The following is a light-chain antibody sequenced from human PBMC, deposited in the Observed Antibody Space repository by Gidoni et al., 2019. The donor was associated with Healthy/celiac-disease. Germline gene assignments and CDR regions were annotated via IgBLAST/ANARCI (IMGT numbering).Light chain of an antibody. Sequence: EIGLTQSPGTLSLSPGERATLSCRASQRVSSSYLAWYQQKPGQAPRLLLYGASSRATGIPDRFSGSGSGTVFTLTISRLEPEDFAVYYCQQYGSSPLTFGGGIKVEIK. CDR3: QQYGSSPLT. V-gene: IGKV3-20*01. J-gene: IGKJ4*01. CDR2: GAS. CDR1: QRVSSSY.